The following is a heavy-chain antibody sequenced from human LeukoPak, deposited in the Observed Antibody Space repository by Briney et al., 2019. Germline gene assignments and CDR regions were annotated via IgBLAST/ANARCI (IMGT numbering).Heavy chain of an antibody. D-gene: IGHD3-3*01. CDR3: ARADFWSGYYYGMDV. CDR2: IYHSGST. CDR1: GGSISSGGYS. V-gene: IGHV4-30-2*01. J-gene: IGHJ6*02. Sequence: SETLSLTCAVSGGSISSGGYSWSWIRQPPGTGLEWIGYIYHSGSTYYNPSLKSRVTISVDRSKNQFSLKLSSVTAADTAVYYCARADFWSGYYYGMDVWGQGTTVTVSS.